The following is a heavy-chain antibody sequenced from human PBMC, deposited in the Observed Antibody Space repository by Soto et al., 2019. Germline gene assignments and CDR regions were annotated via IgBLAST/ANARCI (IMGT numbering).Heavy chain of an antibody. CDR2: IWYDGSNK. D-gene: IGHD6-13*01. V-gene: IGHV3-33*01. CDR1: GCNFSSYG. CDR3: ARDGIAAVH. Sequence: TGGSLRLPCAAAGCNFSSYGIHWVRQAPGKGLEWVAVIWYDGSNKYYADSVKGRFTISRDNSKNTLYLQMNSLRAEDTAVYYCARDGIAAVHWGQGTLVTVSS. J-gene: IGHJ4*02.